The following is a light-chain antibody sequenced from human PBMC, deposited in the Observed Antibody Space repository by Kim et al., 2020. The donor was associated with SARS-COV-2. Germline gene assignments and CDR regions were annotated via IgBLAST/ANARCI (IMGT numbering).Light chain of an antibody. CDR3: QQSYSIPWT. J-gene: IGKJ1*01. CDR1: QSIPNY. V-gene: IGKV1-39*01. CDR2: STS. Sequence: ASVGDIVTIPFQTSQSIPNYLNWFQQKPGKGPKLLIYSTSTLQSGVPSRFTGGGSGTDFTLTISSLQPEDFATYYCQQSYSIPWTFGQGTKVEIK.